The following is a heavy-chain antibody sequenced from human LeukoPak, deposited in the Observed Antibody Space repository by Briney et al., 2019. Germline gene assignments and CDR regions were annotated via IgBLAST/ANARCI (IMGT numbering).Heavy chain of an antibody. CDR2: IYSSGSS. CDR3: ARRGSSSGWSVDY. Sequence: SETLSLTCAVSGGSISSYYWSWIRQPAGKGLEWIGEIYSSGSSSYSPSLKNRVTMSVDTSKNQFSLKLTSVTAADTAVYYCARRGSSSGWSVDYWGQGTLVTVSS. CDR1: GGSISSYY. V-gene: IGHV4-4*07. J-gene: IGHJ4*02. D-gene: IGHD6-19*01.